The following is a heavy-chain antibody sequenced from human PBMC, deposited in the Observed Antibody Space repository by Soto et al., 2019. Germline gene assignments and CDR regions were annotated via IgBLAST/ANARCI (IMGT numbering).Heavy chain of an antibody. Sequence: ASVKVSCKASGYTFTSYDINWVRQATGQGLEWMGWMNPNSGNTGYAQKFQGRVTMTRNTSISTAYMELSSLRSEDTAVYYCARYTTYYYDSSGYHDSFDPWGQGTLVTVSS. CDR3: ARYTTYYYDSSGYHDSFDP. CDR2: MNPNSGNT. V-gene: IGHV1-8*01. J-gene: IGHJ5*02. CDR1: GYTFTSYD. D-gene: IGHD3-22*01.